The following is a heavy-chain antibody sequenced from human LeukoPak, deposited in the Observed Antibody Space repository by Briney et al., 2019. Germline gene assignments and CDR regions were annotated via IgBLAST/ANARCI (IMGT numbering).Heavy chain of an antibody. Sequence: PSETLSLTCTVSGASINSYYWSWIRQPAGKGLEWIGRIYTSGRTNYNPSLKSRLTMSEDTSKNQFSLKLSSATAADTAVYYCARQTSSGGFDYWGQGTLVTVS. CDR2: IYTSGRT. CDR3: ARQTSSGGFDY. J-gene: IGHJ4*02. CDR1: GASINSYY. V-gene: IGHV4-4*07. D-gene: IGHD3-10*01.